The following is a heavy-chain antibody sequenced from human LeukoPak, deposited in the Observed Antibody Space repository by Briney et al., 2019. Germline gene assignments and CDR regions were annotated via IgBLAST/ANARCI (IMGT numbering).Heavy chain of an antibody. CDR3: ARDRNAFDI. CDR1: GFTFSSYG. CDR2: IWYDGSNK. J-gene: IGHJ3*02. Sequence: GGSLRLSCAASGFTFSSYGMHWVRQAPGKGLEWVAVIWYDGSNKYYADSVKGRFTISRDNSKNTLYLQMNSLRAGDTAVYYCARDRNAFDIWGQGTMVTVSS. V-gene: IGHV3-33*01.